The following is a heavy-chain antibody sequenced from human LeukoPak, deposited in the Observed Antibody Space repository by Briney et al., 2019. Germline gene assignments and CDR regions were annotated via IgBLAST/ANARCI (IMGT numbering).Heavy chain of an antibody. CDR1: GGSISSSSYY. CDR2: IYYSGST. J-gene: IGHJ4*02. Sequence: SETLSLTCTVSGGSISSSSYYWGWFRQPPGKGLEWIGSIYYSGSTYYNPSLKSRVTISVDTSKNQFSLKLSSVTAADTAVYYCARSIFGVVIHIDYWGQGTLVTVSS. D-gene: IGHD3-3*01. V-gene: IGHV4-39*01. CDR3: ARSIFGVVIHIDY.